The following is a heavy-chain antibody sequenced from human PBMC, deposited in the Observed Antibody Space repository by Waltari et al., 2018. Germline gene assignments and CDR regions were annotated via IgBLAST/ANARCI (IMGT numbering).Heavy chain of an antibody. Sequence: HLVESGGGVVQPGGSLSLSCLASGLTSRNYDMHWVRQIPGKGLEWVAFIRYDGNTIYDADSVKGRFTISRDNSNNILYLQMNSLRPEDTAVYFCAKDGDYSLPGYDAFDVWGQGTLVTVSS. CDR2: IRYDGNTI. J-gene: IGHJ3*01. CDR1: GLTSRNYD. D-gene: IGHD2-21*01. V-gene: IGHV3-30*02. CDR3: AKDGDYSLPGYDAFDV.